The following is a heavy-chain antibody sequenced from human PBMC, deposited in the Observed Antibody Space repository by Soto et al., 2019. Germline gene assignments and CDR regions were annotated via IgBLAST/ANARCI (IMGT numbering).Heavy chain of an antibody. D-gene: IGHD6-13*01. V-gene: IGHV1-24*01. Sequence: GASVKVSCKVSGYTLTELSMHWVRQAPGKGLEWMGGFDPEDGETIYAQKFQGRVTMTEDTSTDTAYMELSSLRSEDTAVYYCATRVESSSWYSSYWYFDLWGRGTLVTSPQ. CDR2: FDPEDGET. CDR1: GYTLTELS. CDR3: ATRVESSSWYSSYWYFDL. J-gene: IGHJ2*01.